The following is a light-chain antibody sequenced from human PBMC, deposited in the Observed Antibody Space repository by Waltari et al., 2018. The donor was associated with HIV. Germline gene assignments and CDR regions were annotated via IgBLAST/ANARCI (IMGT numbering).Light chain of an antibody. V-gene: IGKV3-11*01. Sequence: EIVLTQSPATLSLSPGERATLSCRASQSVSSYLAWFQQNPGKAPRRLIYGASRRATGIPARFSGSGSGTDFTLTISSLEPGDFGVYYCHQRSSWPLTFGQGTRLEIK. CDR2: GAS. CDR1: QSVSSY. CDR3: HQRSSWPLT. J-gene: IGKJ5*01.